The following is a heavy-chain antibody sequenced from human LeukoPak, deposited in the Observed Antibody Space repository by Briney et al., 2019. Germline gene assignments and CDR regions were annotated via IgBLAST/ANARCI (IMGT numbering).Heavy chain of an antibody. CDR2: IYPGDSDT. J-gene: IGHJ4*02. CDR1: AYSFTSYW. V-gene: IGHV5-51*01. Sequence: GESLKISCKGSAYSFTSYWIGWVSQMPGKGLEWMGIIYPGDSDTRYSPSFQGQVTISADKSISTAYLQWSSLKASDTTMYYCVRTDHDYCDCWGQGTLVTVSS. CDR3: VRTDHDYCDC.